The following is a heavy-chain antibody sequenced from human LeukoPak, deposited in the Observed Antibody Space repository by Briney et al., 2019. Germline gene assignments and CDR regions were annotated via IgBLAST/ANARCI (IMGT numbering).Heavy chain of an antibody. Sequence: PSETLSLTCAVYGESSFSSYYWSWIRQTPGGALAWIGVINHSGYTNYNPSLKSRVTLSIDTSKNQFSLRLNSVTAADTAVYYCSRQVVGNDYWGQGTLVTVSS. D-gene: IGHD3-22*01. V-gene: IGHV4-34*01. J-gene: IGHJ4*02. CDR2: INHSGYT. CDR3: SRQVVGNDY. CDR1: GESSFSSYY.